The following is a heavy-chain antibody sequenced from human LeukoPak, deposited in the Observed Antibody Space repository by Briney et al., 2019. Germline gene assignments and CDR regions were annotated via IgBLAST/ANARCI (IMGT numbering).Heavy chain of an antibody. CDR2: ISGSGGAT. Sequence: GGSLRLSCAASGFTLSDYYMSWVRQAPGKGLEWVSVISGSGGATFYGDSVQGRFTISRDNSRDTLYLQMNSLTAEDTAVYYCGKYLQTTVGANDYWGQGTLVTVSS. CDR1: GFTLSDYY. CDR3: GKYLQTTVGANDY. D-gene: IGHD1-26*01. J-gene: IGHJ4*02. V-gene: IGHV3-23*01.